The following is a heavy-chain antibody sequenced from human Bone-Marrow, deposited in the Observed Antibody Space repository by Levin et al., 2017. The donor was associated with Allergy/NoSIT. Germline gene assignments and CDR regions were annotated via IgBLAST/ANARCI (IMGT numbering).Heavy chain of an antibody. CDR1: GFTFRNYA. J-gene: IGHJ6*02. V-gene: IGHV3-30*18. D-gene: IGHD3-22*01. CDR2: ISYDGSQK. Sequence: QAGGSLRLSCAASGFTFRNYAMHWVRQAPGKGLEWVALISYDGSQKYYADSVKGRFAISRDNSENTLYLQMDSLRAGDTATYYCAKMCCHDSTGYYSHLYNLDVWGQGTTVTVSS. CDR3: AKMCCHDSTGYYSHLYNLDV.